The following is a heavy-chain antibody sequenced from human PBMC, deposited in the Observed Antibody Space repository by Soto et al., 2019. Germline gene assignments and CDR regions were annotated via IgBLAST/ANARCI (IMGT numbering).Heavy chain of an antibody. CDR2: ISAYNGNT. Sequence: SVKVSCKASGCTFTSYGISWVRQAPGQGLEWMGWISAYNGNTNYAQKLQGRVTMTTDTSTSTAYMELRSLRSDDTAVYYCARDVRWNYDRRYWFDHWGQGTLVTVSS. J-gene: IGHJ5*02. CDR3: ARDVRWNYDRRYWFDH. V-gene: IGHV1-18*01. D-gene: IGHD1-7*01. CDR1: GCTFTSYG.